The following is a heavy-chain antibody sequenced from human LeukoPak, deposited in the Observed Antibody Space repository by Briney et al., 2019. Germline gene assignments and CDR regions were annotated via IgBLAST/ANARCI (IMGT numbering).Heavy chain of an antibody. V-gene: IGHV3-30*04. D-gene: IGHD2-2*01. J-gene: IGHJ4*02. CDR2: ISYDGSNK. CDR3: ASIPAAIY. CDR1: GFTFSSYA. Sequence: GRSLRLSCAASGFTFSSYAMHWVRQAPGKGLEWVAVISYDGSNKYYADSVKGRFTISRDNSKNTLYLQMNSLRAEDTAVYYCASIPAAIYWGRGTLVTVSS.